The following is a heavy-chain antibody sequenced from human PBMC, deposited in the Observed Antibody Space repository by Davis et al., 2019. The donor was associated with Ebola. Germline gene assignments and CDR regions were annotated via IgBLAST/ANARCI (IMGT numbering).Heavy chain of an antibody. Sequence: PSETLSLTCTVSGASISRHYWSWIRQPPGQGLEWIGCFYYSGSTNYNPSLKSRVTISVDTSKNQFSLKLSSVTAADTAVYYCAGGISSSWYFRWGQGTLVTVSS. J-gene: IGHJ4*02. D-gene: IGHD6-13*01. CDR2: FYYSGST. CDR3: AGGISSSWYFR. CDR1: GASISRHY. V-gene: IGHV4-59*11.